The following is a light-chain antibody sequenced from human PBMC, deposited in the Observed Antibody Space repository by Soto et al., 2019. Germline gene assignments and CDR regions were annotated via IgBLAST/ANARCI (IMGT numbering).Light chain of an antibody. CDR2: AAS. CDR3: QQCYTTLLT. CDR1: QSISTY. Sequence: DIQMTQSPSSLSASVGGRVTITCRASQSISTYLNWYQKKPGKAPRLLIYAASSLQSGVPSRFSGSGSGTDSTLTISSLQPEDFATYYCQQCYTTLLTFGGGTKV. V-gene: IGKV1-39*01. J-gene: IGKJ4*01.